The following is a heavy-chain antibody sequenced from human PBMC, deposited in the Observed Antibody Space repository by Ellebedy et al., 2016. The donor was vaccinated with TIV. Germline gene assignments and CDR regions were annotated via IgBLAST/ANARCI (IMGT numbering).Heavy chain of an antibody. D-gene: IGHD3-10*01. J-gene: IGHJ3*02. CDR2: IGSTVTTI. Sequence: GESLKTSCAASGFIFSSYSMNWVRQAPGKGLEWVSYIGSTVTTIYYADSVKGRFTISRDNAKNSLYLQMNSLRAEDTAVYYCARGGGSRLSHSFDIWGQGTMVTVSS. V-gene: IGHV3-48*04. CDR1: GFIFSSYS. CDR3: ARGGGSRLSHSFDI.